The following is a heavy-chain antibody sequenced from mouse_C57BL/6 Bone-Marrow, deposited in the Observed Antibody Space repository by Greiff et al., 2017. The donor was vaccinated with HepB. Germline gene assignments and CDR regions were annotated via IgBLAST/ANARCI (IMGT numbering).Heavy chain of an antibody. D-gene: IGHD2-2*01. V-gene: IGHV1-15*01. CDR1: GYTFTDYE. CDR2: IDPETGGT. J-gene: IGHJ2*01. Sequence: VQLQQSGAELVRPGASVTLSCKASGYTFTDYEMHWVKQTPVHGLEWIGAIDPETGGTAYNQKFKGKAILTADKSSSTAYMELRSLTSEDSAVYYCTRRWLRPYYFDYWGQGTTLTVSS. CDR3: TRRWLRPYYFDY.